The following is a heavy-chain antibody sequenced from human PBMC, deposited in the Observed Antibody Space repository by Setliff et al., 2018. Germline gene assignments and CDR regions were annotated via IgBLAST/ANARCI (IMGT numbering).Heavy chain of an antibody. CDR1: GFTFSSYA. D-gene: IGHD4-17*01. V-gene: IGHV3-64D*09. J-gene: IGHJ3*02. CDR2: ISSNGGST. Sequence: GGSLRLSCSASGFTFSSYAMHWVRQAPGKGLEYVSAISSNGGSTYYADSVKGRFTISRDNSKNTLYLQMSSLRAEETAVYYCVKEGGDRNYGGNKGNQDDAFDIWGQGTMVTVSS. CDR3: VKEGGDRNYGGNKGNQDDAFDI.